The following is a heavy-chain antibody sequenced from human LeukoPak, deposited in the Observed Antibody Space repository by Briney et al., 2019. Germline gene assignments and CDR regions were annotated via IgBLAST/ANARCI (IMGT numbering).Heavy chain of an antibody. D-gene: IGHD6-13*01. CDR2: INQDGSEK. CDR3: ARDRVWTVLY. J-gene: IGHJ4*02. Sequence: SGGSPRLSCAASGFTFNNYWMSWVRQAPGKGLEWVANINQDGSEKYYVDSVKGRFTISRDNAKNSLYLQMNSLRAEDTAVYYCARDRVWTVLYWGQGTLVTVSS. CDR1: GFTFNNYW. V-gene: IGHV3-7*01.